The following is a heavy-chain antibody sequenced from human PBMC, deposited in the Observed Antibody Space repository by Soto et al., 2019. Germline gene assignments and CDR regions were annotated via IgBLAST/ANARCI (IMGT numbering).Heavy chain of an antibody. CDR2: IYHGGIT. CDR3: PRGGKQQLVRSQYFDL. V-gene: IGHV4-4*02. Sequence: SETLSLTCVVSGGSFADTYYWSWVHQPPGKWLEWIGEIYHGGITYYNPSLKSRVTISVDTSKNQFSLKLSSVTAADTAVYYCPRGGKQQLVRSQYFDLWGRGTQVPDSS. D-gene: IGHD6-13*01. J-gene: IGHJ2*01. CDR1: GGSFADTYY.